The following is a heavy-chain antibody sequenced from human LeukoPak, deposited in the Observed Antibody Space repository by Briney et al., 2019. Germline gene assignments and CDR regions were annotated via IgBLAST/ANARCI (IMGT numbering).Heavy chain of an antibody. V-gene: IGHV4-4*07. J-gene: IGHJ4*02. CDR1: GGSISSYY. D-gene: IGHD3-3*01. Sequence: SETLSLTCTVSGGSISSYYWSWIRQPAGKGLEWIGRIYTSGSTNYNPSLKSRVTMSVDTSKNQFSLKLSSVTAADTAVYYCAGGIGFWSGYPSFGFDYWGQGTLVTVSS. CDR3: AGGIGFWSGYPSFGFDY. CDR2: IYTSGST.